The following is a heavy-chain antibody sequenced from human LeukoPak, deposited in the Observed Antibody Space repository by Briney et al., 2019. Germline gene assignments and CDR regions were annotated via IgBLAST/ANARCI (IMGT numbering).Heavy chain of an antibody. CDR3: ARAGSGWSYDY. V-gene: IGHV4-59*01. CDR2: IYYFGST. D-gene: IGHD6-13*01. Sequence: SETLSLTCTVSGGSISSYHWSWIRQPPGKGLEWIGHIYYFGSTIYNPSLKNRVTVSVDTSKSQFSLKLTSVTAADTAVYYCARAGSGWSYDYWDQGTLVTVSS. CDR1: GGSISSYH. J-gene: IGHJ4*02.